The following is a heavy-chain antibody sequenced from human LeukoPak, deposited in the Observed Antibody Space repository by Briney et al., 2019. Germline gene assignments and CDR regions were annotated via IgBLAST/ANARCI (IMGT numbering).Heavy chain of an antibody. CDR2: ISSSSSYI. J-gene: IGHJ6*02. CDR3: ARAPDACPFYYYYGMDV. CDR1: GFTFSSYS. V-gene: IGHV3-21*01. Sequence: GGSLRLSCAASGFTFSSYSMNWVRQAPGKGLEWVSSISSSSSYIYYADSVKGRFTISRDNAKNSLYLQMNSLRAEDTAVYYCARAPDACPFYYYYGMDVCGQGTTVPVSS.